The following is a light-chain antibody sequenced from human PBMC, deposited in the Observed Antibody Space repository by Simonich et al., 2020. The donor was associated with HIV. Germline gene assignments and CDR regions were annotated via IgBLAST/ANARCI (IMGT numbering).Light chain of an antibody. CDR2: DAS. V-gene: IGKV3-11*01. Sequence: EIVLTQSPDTLSLSPGERATLSCRASQSVSSYLAWYKQKPGQAPRLLIYDASNRATGIPARFSGSGSGTDFTLTISSLEPEDFAVYYCQQYYSTNWTFGQGTKVEIK. CDR3: QQYYSTNWT. CDR1: QSVSSY. J-gene: IGKJ1*01.